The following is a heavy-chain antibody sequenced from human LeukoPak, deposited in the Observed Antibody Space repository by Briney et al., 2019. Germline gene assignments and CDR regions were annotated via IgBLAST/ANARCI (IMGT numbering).Heavy chain of an antibody. CDR2: IFYSGST. J-gene: IGHJ3*02. D-gene: IGHD3-10*01. Sequence: SETLSLTCTVSGGSISSSSYYWGWVRQPPGKGLEWIGNIFYSGSTYYSPSLKSRVTISLDTSGNQFSLKLNSVTAADTAVYYCAKSNGYGLVDIGGQGTRVTVSS. V-gene: IGHV4-39*07. CDR3: AKSNGYGLVDI. CDR1: GGSISSSSYY.